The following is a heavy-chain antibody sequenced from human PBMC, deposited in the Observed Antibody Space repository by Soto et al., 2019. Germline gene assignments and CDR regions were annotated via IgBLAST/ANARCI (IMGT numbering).Heavy chain of an antibody. J-gene: IGHJ4*02. CDR1: GFTLRSYW. Sequence: GGSLRLSCAASGFTLRSYWMSWVRQAPGKGLVWVSRINPVGTITNYADSVEGRFIISRDNAATTLYLQMNSLSAEDTAIYYCTSDTFGLRDSWGQGTLVTVSS. CDR3: TSDTFGLRDS. CDR2: INPVGTIT. D-gene: IGHD3-3*01. V-gene: IGHV3-74*01.